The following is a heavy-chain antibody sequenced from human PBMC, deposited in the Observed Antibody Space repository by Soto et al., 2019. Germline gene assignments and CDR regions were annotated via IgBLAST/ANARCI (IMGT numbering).Heavy chain of an antibody. CDR1: GGSISSGDYC. Sequence: SETLSLTCTVSGGSISSGDYCWNWIRQPPGKGLEWIGYICYSGSTYYNPSLKSRVSISVDTSKNQFSLKLSSVTAADTAVYYCARGMVRGVTTYYFDYWGQGTLVTVSS. J-gene: IGHJ4*02. D-gene: IGHD3-10*01. V-gene: IGHV4-30-4*01. CDR3: ARGMVRGVTTYYFDY. CDR2: ICYSGST.